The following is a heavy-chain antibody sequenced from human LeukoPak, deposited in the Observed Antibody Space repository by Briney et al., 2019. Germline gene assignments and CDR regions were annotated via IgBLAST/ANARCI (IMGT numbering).Heavy chain of an antibody. CDR2: INPNSGGT. CDR3: ARAVSGLYYYYYYMDV. J-gene: IGHJ6*03. D-gene: IGHD3-10*01. CDR1: GYTFTGYY. V-gene: IGHV1-2*02. Sequence: ASVKVSCKASGYTFTGYYMHWVRQAPGQELEWMGWINPNSGGTNYAQKFQGRVTMTRDTSISTAYMELSRLRSDDTAVYYCARAVSGLYYYYYYMDVWGKGTTVTVSS.